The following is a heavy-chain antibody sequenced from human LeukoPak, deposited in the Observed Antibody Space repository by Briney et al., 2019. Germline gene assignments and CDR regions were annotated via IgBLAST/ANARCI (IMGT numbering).Heavy chain of an antibody. CDR2: IIPICGTA. J-gene: IGHJ5*02. D-gene: IGHD2/OR15-2a*01. Sequence: SVKVSCKASGGTFSSYAISWVRQAPGQGLEWMGGIIPICGTASYAQKFQGRVTMTTDESTSTAYMELSSLRSEDTAVYYCARSDKFYQKYNWFDPWGQGTLVTVSS. CDR1: GGTFSSYA. V-gene: IGHV1-69*05. CDR3: ARSDKFYQKYNWFDP.